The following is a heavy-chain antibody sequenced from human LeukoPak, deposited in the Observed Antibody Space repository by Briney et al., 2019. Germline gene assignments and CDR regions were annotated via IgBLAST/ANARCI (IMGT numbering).Heavy chain of an antibody. CDR1: GFTFRSYA. V-gene: IGHV3-7*01. J-gene: IGHJ4*02. Sequence: GGSLRLSCAASGFTFRSYAMSWVRQAPGRGLEWVANIKQDGSEKYYVDSVKGRFTISRDNAENSLYLQMNSLRAEDTAVYYCARVPAPYYFDYWGQGTLVTVSS. CDR2: IKQDGSEK. CDR3: ARVPAPYYFDY.